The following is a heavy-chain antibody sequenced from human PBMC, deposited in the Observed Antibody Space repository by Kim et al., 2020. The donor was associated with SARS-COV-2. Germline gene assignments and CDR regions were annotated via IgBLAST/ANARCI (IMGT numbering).Heavy chain of an antibody. Sequence: SETLSLTCTVSGGSISSVDYYWTWIRQPPGKGLEWIGYIYYSGSTSYNPSLKSRVTMAVDTAKNQFSLKLSSVTAADTAVYYCVRQIVTQFYSDSRGLDYWGQGALVTVSS. V-gene: IGHV4-30-4*01. CDR1: GGSISSVDYY. J-gene: IGHJ4*02. CDR3: VRQIVTQFYSDSRGLDY. D-gene: IGHD3-22*01. CDR2: IYYSGST.